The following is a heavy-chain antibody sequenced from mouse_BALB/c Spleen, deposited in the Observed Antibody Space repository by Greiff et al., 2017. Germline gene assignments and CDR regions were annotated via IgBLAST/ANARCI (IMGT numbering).Heavy chain of an antibody. V-gene: IGHV1-4*02. Sequence: QVQLQQSAAELARPGASVKMSCKASGYTFTSYTMHWVKQRPGQGLEWIGYINPSSGYTEYNQKFKDKTTLTADKSSSTAYMQLSSLTSEDSAVYYCARRGGNFLFLDYWGQGTTLTVSS. J-gene: IGHJ2*01. CDR2: INPSSGYT. CDR3: ARRGGNFLFLDY. CDR1: GYTFTSYT. D-gene: IGHD2-1*01.